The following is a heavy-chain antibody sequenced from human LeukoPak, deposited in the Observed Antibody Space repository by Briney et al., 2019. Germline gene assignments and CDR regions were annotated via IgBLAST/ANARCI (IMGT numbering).Heavy chain of an antibody. Sequence: GRSLRLSCAASGFTFSSYGMHWVRQAPGKGLEWVAVISYDGSNKYYVDSVKGRFTISRDNSKNTLFLQMTSLRAEDTAVFYRAKELTSEYCSGGSCSDAFDIWGQGTMATVSS. CDR1: GFTFSSYG. CDR2: ISYDGSNK. D-gene: IGHD2-15*01. CDR3: AKELTSEYCSGGSCSDAFDI. V-gene: IGHV3-30*18. J-gene: IGHJ3*02.